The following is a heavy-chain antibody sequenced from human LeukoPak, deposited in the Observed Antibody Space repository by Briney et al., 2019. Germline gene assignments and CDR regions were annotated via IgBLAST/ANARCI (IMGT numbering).Heavy chain of an antibody. J-gene: IGHJ6*02. V-gene: IGHV1-2*02. CDR2: INPNSGGT. D-gene: IGHD5-18*01. CDR1: GYTFTGYY. Sequence: ASVKVSCKASGYTFTGYYMHWVRQAPGQGLEWMGWINPNSGGTNYAQKFQGRVTMTRDTSISTAYMELSRLRSDDTAVYYCARGYSYGFQYYGMDVWGQGTTVTVSS. CDR3: ARGYSYGFQYYGMDV.